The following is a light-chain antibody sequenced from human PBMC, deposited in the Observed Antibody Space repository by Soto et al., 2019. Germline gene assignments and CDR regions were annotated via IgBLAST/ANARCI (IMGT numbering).Light chain of an antibody. CDR3: QQSFSNMVT. CDR2: LAS. CDR1: QNINTY. V-gene: IGKV1-39*01. J-gene: IGKJ4*01. Sequence: IQVTQSPSSLSASVGDRVTITCRASQNINTYLNWYRQKSGKAPELLIFLASTLQTGVPSRFSGSGSRTNFSLTISGLQPDDFATYYCQQSFSNMVTFGGGTKVQI.